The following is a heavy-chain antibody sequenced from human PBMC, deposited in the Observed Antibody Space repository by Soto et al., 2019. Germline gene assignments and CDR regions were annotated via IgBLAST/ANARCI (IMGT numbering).Heavy chain of an antibody. D-gene: IGHD3-3*01. CDR1: GYTFTSYG. V-gene: IGHV1-18*01. CDR3: ARDRGKFYYFWSGYPYGMYF. CDR2: ISAYNGNT. J-gene: IGHJ6*04. Sequence: ASVKVSCKASGYTFTSYGISWVRQAPGQGLEWMGWISAYNGNTNYAQKLQGRVTMTTDTSTSTAYMELRSLRSDDTAVYYCARDRGKFYYFWSGYPYGMYFWGKGSTVTASS.